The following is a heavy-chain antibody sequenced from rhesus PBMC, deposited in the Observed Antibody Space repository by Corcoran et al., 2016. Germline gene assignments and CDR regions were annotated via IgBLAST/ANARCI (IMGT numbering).Heavy chain of an antibody. CDR2: ISGSGGST. J-gene: IGHJ2*01. V-gene: IGHV4-93*02. CDR1: GGSISSSTW. Sequence: QVQLQESGPAVVTPSETLSLTCAVSGGSISSSTWWSCIRQSPGTGLEWIGGISGSGGSTEYNHSLKSRVTSSIDTSKNQCSLKLSSVTAADTAVYYCARHSYSNYYIYWYCDLWGPGTPITISS. D-gene: IGHD4-23*01. CDR3: ARHSYSNYYIYWYCDL.